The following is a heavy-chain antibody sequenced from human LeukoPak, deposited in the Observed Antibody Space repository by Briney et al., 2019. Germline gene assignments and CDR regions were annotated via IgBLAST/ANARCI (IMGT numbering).Heavy chain of an antibody. V-gene: IGHV4-31*03. CDR1: GGSISSGGYY. CDR3: ARRIPVAGLFDY. CDR2: IYYSGNT. D-gene: IGHD6-19*01. Sequence: SQTLSLTCTVSGGSISSGGYYWSWIRQHPEKGLEWIGYIYYSGNTYYNSSLKSRITVSLDASKNQFSLKLSSVTAADTAMYYCARRIPVAGLFDYWGQGILVTVSS. J-gene: IGHJ4*02.